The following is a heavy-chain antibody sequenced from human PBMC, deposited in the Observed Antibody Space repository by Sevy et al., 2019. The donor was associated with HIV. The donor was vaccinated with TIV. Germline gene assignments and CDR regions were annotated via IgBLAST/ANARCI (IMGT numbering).Heavy chain of an antibody. V-gene: IGHV3-7*03. D-gene: IGHD3-9*01. J-gene: IGHJ6*03. CDR3: ARVYYDILTGPSDTYYYYMDV. Sequence: GGSLRLSCAASGFTFSSYWMSWVRQAPGKGLEWVANIKQDGSEKYYVDSVKGRFTISRDSAKNSLYLQMNSLRAEDTAVYYCARVYYDILTGPSDTYYYYMDVWGKGTTVTVSS. CDR2: IKQDGSEK. CDR1: GFTFSSYW.